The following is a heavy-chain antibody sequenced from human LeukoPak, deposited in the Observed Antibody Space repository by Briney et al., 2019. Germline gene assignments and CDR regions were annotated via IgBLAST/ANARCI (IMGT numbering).Heavy chain of an antibody. V-gene: IGHV3-30-3*01. CDR2: ISYDGSNK. CDR1: GFTFSSYA. J-gene: IGHJ6*02. D-gene: IGHD6-19*01. CDR3: ARCQWLPTGGFYYYGMDV. Sequence: GGSLRLSCAASGFTFSSYAMHWVRQAPGKGLEWVAVISYDGSNKYYADSVKGRFTISRDNAKNSLYLQMNSLRAEDTAVYYCARCQWLPTGGFYYYGMDVGGQGTTVTVSS.